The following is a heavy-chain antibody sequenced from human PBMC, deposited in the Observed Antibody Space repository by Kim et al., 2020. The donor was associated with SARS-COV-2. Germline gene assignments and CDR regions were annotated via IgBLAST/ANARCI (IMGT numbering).Heavy chain of an antibody. V-gene: IGHV4-39*01. CDR1: GGSISSSSYY. D-gene: IGHD3-3*01. J-gene: IGHJ4*02. CDR2: IYYSGST. Sequence: SETLSLTCTVSGGSISSSSYYWGWIRQPPGKGLEWIGSIYYSGSTYYNPSLKSRVTISVDTSKNQFSLKLSSVTAADTAVYYCARGNVLRFLEWNYWGQGTLVTVSS. CDR3: ARGNVLRFLEWNY.